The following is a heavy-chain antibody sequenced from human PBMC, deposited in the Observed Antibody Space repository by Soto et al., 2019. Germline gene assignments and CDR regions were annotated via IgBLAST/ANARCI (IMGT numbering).Heavy chain of an antibody. D-gene: IGHD2-15*01. CDR3: AKEVIVGTRNHWFDP. Sequence: GGSLRLSCVASGFTFSTYGMSWFRQAPGKGLEWVSAISGSTYYADSVKGRFTISRDNSKNTLYLQMNSLGAEDTAVYYCAKEVIVGTRNHWFDPWGQGSLVTVSS. V-gene: IGHV3-23*01. CDR2: ISGST. CDR1: GFTFSTYG. J-gene: IGHJ5*02.